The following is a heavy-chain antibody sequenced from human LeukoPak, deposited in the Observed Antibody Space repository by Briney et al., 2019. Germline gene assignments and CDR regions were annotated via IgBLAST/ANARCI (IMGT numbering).Heavy chain of an antibody. J-gene: IGHJ5*02. Sequence: SETLSLTCTVSGGSISSGSYYWSWIRQPAGKGLEWIGRIYTSGSTNYNPSLKSRVTISVDTSKNQFSLKLSSVTAADTAVYYCARGPVRNWFDPWGQGTLVTVSS. CDR2: IYTSGST. CDR1: GGSISSGSYY. CDR3: ARGPVRNWFDP. V-gene: IGHV4-61*02.